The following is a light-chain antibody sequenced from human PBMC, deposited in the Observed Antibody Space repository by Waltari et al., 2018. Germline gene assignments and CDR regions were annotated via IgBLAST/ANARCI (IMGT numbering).Light chain of an antibody. Sequence: KFMLTRPHSVSESPGKTVTISCTGSGGSIATNYVQWYQQRPGSAPILWIFEDYQRPSGIPGRFSGSIHTSSNSASLTSAGLKTEDEADYFCQSYDRTDWVFGGGTKLTVL. J-gene: IGLJ3*02. V-gene: IGLV6-57*02. CDR2: EDY. CDR3: QSYDRTDWV. CDR1: GGSIATNY.